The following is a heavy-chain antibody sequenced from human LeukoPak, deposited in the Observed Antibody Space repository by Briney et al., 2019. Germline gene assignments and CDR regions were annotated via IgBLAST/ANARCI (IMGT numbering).Heavy chain of an antibody. Sequence: SETLSLTCTVSGGSISSSSYYWGWIRQPPGKGLEWIGEINHSGSTNYNPSLKSRVTISVDTSKNQFSLKLSSVTAADTAVYYCASHSRYSGSYSDYWGQGTLVTVSS. D-gene: IGHD1-26*01. CDR1: GGSISSSSYY. J-gene: IGHJ4*02. CDR3: ASHSRYSGSYSDY. V-gene: IGHV4-39*07. CDR2: INHSGST.